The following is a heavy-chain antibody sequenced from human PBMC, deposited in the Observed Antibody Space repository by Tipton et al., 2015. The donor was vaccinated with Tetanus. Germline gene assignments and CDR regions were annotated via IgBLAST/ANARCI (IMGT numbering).Heavy chain of an antibody. CDR3: ARDPSGGVRYFDY. CDR1: GGSISSFY. CDR2: IYYSGST. V-gene: IGHV4-59*01. J-gene: IGHJ4*02. Sequence: LRLSCTISGGSISSFYWSWIRQPPGKGLEWVGHIYYSGSTNYNPSLKSRVTISVDTSKNQFSLKLSSVTAADTAVYYCARDPSGGVRYFDYWGQGTLVTVSS. D-gene: IGHD2-8*01.